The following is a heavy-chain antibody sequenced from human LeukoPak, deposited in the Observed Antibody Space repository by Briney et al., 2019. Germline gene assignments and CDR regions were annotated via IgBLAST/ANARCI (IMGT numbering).Heavy chain of an antibody. CDR2: IYYSGSI. V-gene: IGHV4-39*07. J-gene: IGHJ4*02. CDR3: ARERREQLLPPYTRLVTYFDY. CDR1: GGSISSSSYY. Sequence: PSETLSLTSTVSGGSISSSSYYWGWIRQPPGKGLEWIGSIYYSGSIYYNPSLKSRVTISVDTSKNQLSLKLRSVTAADTAVYYCARERREQLLPPYTRLVTYFDYWGQGTLVTVSS. D-gene: IGHD1-26*01.